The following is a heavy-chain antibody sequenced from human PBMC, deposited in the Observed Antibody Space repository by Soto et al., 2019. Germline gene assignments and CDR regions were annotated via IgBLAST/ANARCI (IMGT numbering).Heavy chain of an antibody. D-gene: IGHD3-22*01. Sequence: QVQLVESGGGVVQPGTSLRLSCVASGYTFSSYAMHWVRRAPGKGLEWVAVTSYDGSDKSYADSVKGRFTISRDDSQNTPYLRMNSLRVEDTAVYYCARGAMIVVGIDAFDVWGQGTMVTVSS. CDR2: TSYDGSDK. CDR1: GYTFSSYA. CDR3: ARGAMIVVGIDAFDV. V-gene: IGHV3-30-3*01. J-gene: IGHJ3*01.